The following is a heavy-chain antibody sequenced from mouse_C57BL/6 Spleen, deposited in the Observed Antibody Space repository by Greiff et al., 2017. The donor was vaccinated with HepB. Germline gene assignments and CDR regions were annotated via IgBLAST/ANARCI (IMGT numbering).Heavy chain of an antibody. CDR3: AREALYYYAMDY. J-gene: IGHJ4*01. CDR2: INPSNGGT. V-gene: IGHV1-53*01. CDR1: GYTFTSYW. Sequence: QVQLQQPGTELVKPGASVKLSCKASGYTFTSYWMHWVKQRPGQGLEWIGNINPSNGGTNYNEKFKSKATLTVDKSSSTAYMQLSSLTSEDAAVYYCAREALYYYAMDYWGQGTSVTVSS.